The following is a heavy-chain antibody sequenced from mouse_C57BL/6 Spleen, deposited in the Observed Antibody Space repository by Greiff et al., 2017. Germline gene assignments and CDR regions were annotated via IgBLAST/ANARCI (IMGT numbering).Heavy chain of an antibody. CDR2: IYPRSGNT. J-gene: IGHJ3*01. V-gene: IGHV1-81*01. CDR3: ARLEGNPAWFAY. CDR1: GYTFTSYG. D-gene: IGHD2-1*01. Sequence: QVQLQQSGAELARPGASVKLSCKASGYTFTSYGISWVKQRTGQGLEWIGEIYPRSGNTYYNEKFKGKATLTADKSSSTAYMELRSLTSEDSAVYFCARLEGNPAWFAYWGQGTLVTVSA.